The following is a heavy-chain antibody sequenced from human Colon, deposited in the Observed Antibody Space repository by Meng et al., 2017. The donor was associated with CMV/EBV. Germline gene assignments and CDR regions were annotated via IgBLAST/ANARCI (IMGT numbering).Heavy chain of an antibody. D-gene: IGHD3-10*01. CDR2: IYYSGST. CDR3: VRGDMVRGVIDL. Sequence: SETLSLTCTVSGGSVSSGGYYWSWIRQPPGKGLEWIGYIYYSGSTNYNPSLKSRVTISLDTSKNQFSLILTSVTAADTAVYYCVRGDMVRGVIDLWGQGTLVTVSS. V-gene: IGHV4-61*08. CDR1: GGSVSSGGYY. J-gene: IGHJ5*02.